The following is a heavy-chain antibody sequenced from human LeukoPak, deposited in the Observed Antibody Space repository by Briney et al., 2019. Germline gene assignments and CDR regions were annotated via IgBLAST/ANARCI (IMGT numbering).Heavy chain of an antibody. J-gene: IGHJ6*02. CDR1: GSTFSSYA. CDR2: IIPIFGTA. D-gene: IGHD4-23*01. Sequence: SVKVSCKASGSTFSSYAISWVRQAPGQGLEWMGGIIPIFGTANYAQKFQGRVTITADESTSTAYMELSSLRSEDTAVYYCARDYGDNSGTYGMDVWGQGTTVTVSS. V-gene: IGHV1-69*13. CDR3: ARDYGDNSGTYGMDV.